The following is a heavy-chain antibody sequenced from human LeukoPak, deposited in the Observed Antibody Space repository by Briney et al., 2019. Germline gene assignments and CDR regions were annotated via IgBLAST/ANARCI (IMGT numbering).Heavy chain of an antibody. CDR2: IYSGGST. V-gene: IGHV3-53*01. CDR3: TREVGPFDS. D-gene: IGHD1-26*01. CDR1: GFTVSSNY. J-gene: IGHJ4*02. Sequence: GGSLRLSCAASGFTVSSNYMSWVRQAPGKGLEWVSVIYSGGSTYYADSVKGRFTISRDNSKNTLYLQIKSLRAEDTALYFCTREVGPFDSWGQGTLVAVST.